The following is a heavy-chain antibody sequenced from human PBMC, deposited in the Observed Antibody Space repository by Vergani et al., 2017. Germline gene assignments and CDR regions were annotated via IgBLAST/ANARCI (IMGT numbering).Heavy chain of an antibody. CDR3: ARAVLFSGSXSYYNVRVRYYFDY. CDR2: INHSGST. J-gene: IGHJ4*02. V-gene: IGHV4-34*01. D-gene: IGHD3-10*01. CDR1: GGSFSGYY. Sequence: QVQLQQWGAGLLKPSETLTLTCAVYGGSFSGYYWSWIRQPPGKGLEWIGEINHSGSTNYNPSLKSRVTILVDTSKNQFSLKLSSVTAADTAVYYCARAVLFSGSXSYYNVRVRYYFDYWGQGTLVTVSS.